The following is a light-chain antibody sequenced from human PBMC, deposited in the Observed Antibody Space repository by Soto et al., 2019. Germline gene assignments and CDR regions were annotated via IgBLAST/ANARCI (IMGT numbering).Light chain of an antibody. CDR2: KAS. CDR1: QSISSW. CDR3: QQYNSYPYT. V-gene: IGKV1-5*03. J-gene: IGKJ2*01. Sequence: DIQMTQSPSTLSASVGDRVTITCRASQSISSWLAWYQQKPGKAPNLLIYKASSLESGVPSRFSGSGSGTAFTLTISILQPDDFATYYCQQYNSYPYTFGQGTKLEIK.